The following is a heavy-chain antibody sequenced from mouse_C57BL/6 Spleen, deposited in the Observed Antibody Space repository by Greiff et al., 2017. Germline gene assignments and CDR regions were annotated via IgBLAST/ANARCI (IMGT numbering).Heavy chain of an antibody. J-gene: IGHJ4*01. Sequence: QVHVKQSGAELVRPGASVTLSCKASGYTFTDYEMHWVKQTPVHGLEWIGAIDPETGGTAYNQKFKGKAILSADKSSSTAYMELRSLTSEDSAVYYCTRGGYYGSSLYAMDYWGQGTSVTVSS. CDR1: GYTFTDYE. CDR2: IDPETGGT. V-gene: IGHV1-15*01. D-gene: IGHD1-1*01. CDR3: TRGGYYGSSLYAMDY.